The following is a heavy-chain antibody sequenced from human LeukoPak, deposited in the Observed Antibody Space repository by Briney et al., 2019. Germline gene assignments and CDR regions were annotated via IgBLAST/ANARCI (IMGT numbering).Heavy chain of an antibody. CDR2: INHSGST. CDR1: GGSFSGYY. D-gene: IGHD6-13*01. CDR3: ARLYSSSWLYYYYMDV. J-gene: IGHJ6*03. Sequence: SETLSLTCAVYGGSFSGYYWSWIRQPPGKGLEWIGEINHSGSTNYNPSLKSRVTISVDTSKNQFSLKLSSVTAADTAVYYCARLYSSSWLYYYYMDVWGQGTMVTVSS. V-gene: IGHV4-34*01.